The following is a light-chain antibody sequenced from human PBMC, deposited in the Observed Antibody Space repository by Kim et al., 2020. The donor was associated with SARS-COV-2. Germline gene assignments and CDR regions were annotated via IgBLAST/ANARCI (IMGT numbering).Light chain of an antibody. CDR2: GVS. J-gene: IGLJ3*02. V-gene: IGLV2-14*01. CDR3: SSYITSSALV. CDR1: SSDFGAYNY. Sequence: QSALTQPASVSGSPGQPITVSCTGTSSDFGAYNYVSWYQQHPGKAPKLMIFGVSKRPSGVSNRFSGSKSGNTASLTISGLLAEDEADYYCSSYITSSALVFGRGAQLTVL.